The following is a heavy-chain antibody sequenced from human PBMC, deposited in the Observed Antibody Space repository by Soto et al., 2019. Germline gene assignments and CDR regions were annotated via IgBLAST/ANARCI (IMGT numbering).Heavy chain of an antibody. CDR1: GFTFTDYS. Sequence: ASVKVSCKASGFTFTDYSFHWVRQAPGQGLEWMAWINGGNGNRKFSQKFQGRVTITKDTSASTAYMELSSLNSEDTAVYYCARDNYGGSSFCYGMDVWGQGTTVTVSS. D-gene: IGHD4-17*01. V-gene: IGHV1-3*01. J-gene: IGHJ6*02. CDR2: INGGNGNR. CDR3: ARDNYGGSSFCYGMDV.